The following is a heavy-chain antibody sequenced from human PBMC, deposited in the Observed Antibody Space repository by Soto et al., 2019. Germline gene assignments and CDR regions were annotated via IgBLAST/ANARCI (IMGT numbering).Heavy chain of an antibody. V-gene: IGHV1-18*01. CDR2: ISAYNGNT. J-gene: IGHJ4*02. D-gene: IGHD3-22*01. Sequence: ASVKVSCKASGYTFTSYGISWVRQAPGQGLEWMGWISAYNGNTNYAQKLQGRVTMTTDTSTSTAYMELSSLRSEDTAVYYCARDKGSAYYDSSGYYWHTFDYWGQGTLVTVSS. CDR3: ARDKGSAYYDSSGYYWHTFDY. CDR1: GYTFTSYG.